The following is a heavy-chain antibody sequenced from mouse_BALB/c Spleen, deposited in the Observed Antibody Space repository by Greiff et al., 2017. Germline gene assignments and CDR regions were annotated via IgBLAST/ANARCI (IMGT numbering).Heavy chain of an antibody. CDR1: GFSLTSYG. D-gene: IGHD1-1*01. Sequence: VQLKEPGPGLVAPSQTLSISCTVSGFSLTSYGVHWVRQPPGKGLEWLGVIWAGGSTNYNSALMSRLSISKDNSKSQVFLKMNSLQTDDTAMYYCASGTTGDHYPYWGQGTSVTVSS. CDR3: ASGTTGDHYPY. J-gene: IGHJ4*01. V-gene: IGHV2-9*02. CDR2: IWAGGST.